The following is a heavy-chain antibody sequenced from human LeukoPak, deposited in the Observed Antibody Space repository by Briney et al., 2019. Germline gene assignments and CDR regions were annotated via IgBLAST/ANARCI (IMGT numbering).Heavy chain of an antibody. Sequence: GASVKVSCKASGYAFTGYYMHWVRQAPGQGLEWMGWINPNSGGTNYAQKFQGRVTMTRDTSISTAYMELRRLRSDDRAVYYCARGVVVVAATRGYFDYWGQGTLVTVSS. J-gene: IGHJ4*02. CDR1: GYAFTGYY. CDR2: INPNSGGT. V-gene: IGHV1-2*02. CDR3: ARGVVVVAATRGYFDY. D-gene: IGHD2-15*01.